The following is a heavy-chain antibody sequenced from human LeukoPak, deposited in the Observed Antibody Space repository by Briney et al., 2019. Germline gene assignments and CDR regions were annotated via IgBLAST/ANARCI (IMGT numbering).Heavy chain of an antibody. Sequence: PGGSLRLSGAAPGFTFSRYSMNWVRQAPGKGLEWVSCISSSSSYIYYANSVKGRFTISRDNAKNSLYLQMNSLRAEDTAVYYCVRDYENLTGSKTRFHYWGQGTLVTVSS. D-gene: IGHD3-9*01. CDR3: VRDYENLTGSKTRFHY. J-gene: IGHJ4*02. CDR1: GFTFSRYS. CDR2: ISSSSSYI. V-gene: IGHV3-21*01.